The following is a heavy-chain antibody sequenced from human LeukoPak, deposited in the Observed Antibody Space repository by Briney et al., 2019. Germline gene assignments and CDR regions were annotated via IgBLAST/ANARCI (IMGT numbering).Heavy chain of an antibody. J-gene: IGHJ4*02. CDR2: ISSSNSTI. V-gene: IGHV3-48*01. CDR3: ARDPPTTVTVFDY. D-gene: IGHD4-17*01. CDR1: GFTFSSYG. Sequence: GGSLRLSCAASGFTFSSYGMSWVRQAPGKGLEWVSYISSSNSTIYYADSVKGRFTISRDNAKNSLYLQMNSLRAEDTAVYYCARDPPTTVTVFDYWGQGTLVTVSS.